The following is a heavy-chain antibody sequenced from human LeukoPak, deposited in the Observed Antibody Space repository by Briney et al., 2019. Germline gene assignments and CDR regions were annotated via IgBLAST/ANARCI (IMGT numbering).Heavy chain of an antibody. V-gene: IGHV3-23*01. CDR3: AKGVHDYVWGIYRPSDY. Sequence: PGGTLRLSCAASGFIFSSYAMSWVRQAPGKGLEWVSAISSSGGNTYYADSVKGRFTISRDNSKKTLYMQMNSLRAEDTAIYYCAKGVHDYVWGIYRPSDYWGQGTLVTVSS. J-gene: IGHJ4*02. CDR1: GFIFSSYA. CDR2: ISSSGGNT. D-gene: IGHD3-16*02.